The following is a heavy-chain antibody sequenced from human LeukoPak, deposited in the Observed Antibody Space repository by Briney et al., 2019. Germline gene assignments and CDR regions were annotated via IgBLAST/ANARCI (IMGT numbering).Heavy chain of an antibody. CDR3: ARRSYYDFWSAYDY. CDR1: GYTFTSYG. Sequence: ASVKASCKASGYTFTSYGISWVRQAPGQGLEWMGWISAYNGNTNYAQKLQGRVTMTTDTSTSTAYMELRSLRSDDTAVYYCARRSYYDFWSAYDYWGQGTLVTVSS. CDR2: ISAYNGNT. V-gene: IGHV1-18*01. J-gene: IGHJ4*02. D-gene: IGHD3-3*01.